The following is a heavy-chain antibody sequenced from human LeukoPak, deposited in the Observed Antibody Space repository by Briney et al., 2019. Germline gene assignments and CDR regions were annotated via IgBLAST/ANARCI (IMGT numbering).Heavy chain of an antibody. CDR3: ARASSYDILTGYSDNWFDP. CDR2: IYTSGST. V-gene: IGHV4-4*07. CDR1: GGSISSYY. Sequence: SETLSLTCTVSGGSISSYYWSWIRQPAGKGLEWIGRIYTSGSTNYNPSLKSRVTMSVDTSKNQFSLKLSSVTAADTAVYYCARASSYDILTGYSDNWFDPWGQGTLVTVSS. D-gene: IGHD3-9*01. J-gene: IGHJ5*02.